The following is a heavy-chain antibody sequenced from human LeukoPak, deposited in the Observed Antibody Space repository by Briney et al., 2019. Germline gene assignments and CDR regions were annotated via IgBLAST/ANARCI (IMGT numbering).Heavy chain of an antibody. CDR3: ARDQLRYNLDY. D-gene: IGHD1-1*01. J-gene: IGHJ4*02. CDR1: GFTFSSYW. V-gene: IGHV3-7*01. Sequence: GGSLRLSCAASGFTFSSYWMSWVRQAPGKGLEWVANIKQDGSEKYYVDSVKGRFTISRDNAKNSLYLQMNSLRAEGTAVYYCARDQLRYNLDYWGQGTLVTVSS. CDR2: IKQDGSEK.